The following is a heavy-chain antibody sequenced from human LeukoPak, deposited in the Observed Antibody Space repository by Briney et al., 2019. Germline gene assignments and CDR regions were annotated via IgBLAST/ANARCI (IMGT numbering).Heavy chain of an antibody. V-gene: IGHV4-59*01. CDR3: ARGHYYDNHFDY. J-gene: IGHJ4*02. Sequence: SETLSLTCTVSGGSISSYYWSWIRQPPGKGLEWIGYIYYSGSTNYNPSLKSRVTISVDTSKNQFSLKLSSVTAADTAVYYCARGHYYDNHFDYWGEGTLVTVSS. CDR1: GGSISSYY. D-gene: IGHD3-22*01. CDR2: IYYSGST.